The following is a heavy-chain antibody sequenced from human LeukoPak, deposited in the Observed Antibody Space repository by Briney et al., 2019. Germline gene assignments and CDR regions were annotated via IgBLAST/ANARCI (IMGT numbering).Heavy chain of an antibody. Sequence: GGSLRLSCAASGFTFSSYAMSWVRQAPGKGLEWVSAISGSGGSTYYADSVKGRFTISRDNSKNTLYLQMNSLRAEDTAVYYCAKCSSTSCYAEGYFDYWGQGTLVTVSS. V-gene: IGHV3-23*01. J-gene: IGHJ4*02. CDR3: AKCSSTSCYAEGYFDY. D-gene: IGHD2-2*01. CDR1: GFTFSSYA. CDR2: ISGSGGST.